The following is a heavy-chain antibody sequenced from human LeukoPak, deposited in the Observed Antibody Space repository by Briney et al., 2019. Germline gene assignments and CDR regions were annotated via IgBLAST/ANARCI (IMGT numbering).Heavy chain of an antibody. D-gene: IGHD2-15*01. CDR3: AKLGYCSGGSCYSVHFDY. J-gene: IGHJ4*02. CDR1: GSTFSSYG. CDR2: ISYDGSNK. V-gene: IGHV3-30*18. Sequence: PGGSLRLSCAASGSTFSSYGMHWVRQAPGKGLEWVAVISYDGSNKYYADSVKGRFTISRDNSKNTLYLQMNSLRAEDTAVYYCAKLGYCSGGSCYSVHFDYWGQGTLVTVSS.